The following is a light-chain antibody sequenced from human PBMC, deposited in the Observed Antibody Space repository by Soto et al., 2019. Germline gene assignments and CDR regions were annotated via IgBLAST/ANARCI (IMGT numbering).Light chain of an antibody. CDR3: QQHHSTPLT. Sequence: TQCPYSLAVSLCEMATLNCKSSQSVLYSSNSKNYLAWYQQKAGQPPKLLIYWASTRESGVPDRFSGSGSGTDFTLTISSLQAEDVAVYYCQQHHSTPLTFGQGTRLEI. CDR2: WAS. CDR1: QSVLYSSNSKNY. V-gene: IGKV4-1*01. J-gene: IGKJ5*01.